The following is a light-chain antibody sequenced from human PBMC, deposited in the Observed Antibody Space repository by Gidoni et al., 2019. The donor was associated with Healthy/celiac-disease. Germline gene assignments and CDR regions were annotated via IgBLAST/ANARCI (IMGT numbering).Light chain of an antibody. J-gene: IGKJ1*01. CDR1: QSVLYSSNNKNY. CDR3: QQYYSTPLT. CDR2: WAS. Sequence: DIVMTQSPDSLAVSLGERATINCKSSQSVLYSSNNKNYLAWYQQKPGQPTKLLIYWASTRESGVPDRFSGSGSGKDFTPTISSLQAEDVAVYYCQQYYSTPLTFGQGTKVEIK. V-gene: IGKV4-1*01.